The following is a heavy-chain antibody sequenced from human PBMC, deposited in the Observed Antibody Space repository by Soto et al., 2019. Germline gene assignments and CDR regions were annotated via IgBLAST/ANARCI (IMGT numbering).Heavy chain of an antibody. D-gene: IGHD4-17*01. Sequence: EVQLLESGGGLVQPGGSLRLSCAASGFTFSSNAMSWVRQAPGKGLEWISAISEGGGKTYYADSVKGRFTISRDNSKNTLDLQMNSLRAEDTALYYCASHYGDNGWFDPWGQGTLVTVSS. CDR3: ASHYGDNGWFDP. J-gene: IGHJ5*02. CDR2: ISEGGGKT. V-gene: IGHV3-23*01. CDR1: GFTFSSNA.